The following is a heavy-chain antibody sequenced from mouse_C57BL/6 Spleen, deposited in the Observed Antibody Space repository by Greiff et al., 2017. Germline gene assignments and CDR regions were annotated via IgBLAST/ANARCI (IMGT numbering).Heavy chain of an antibody. J-gene: IGHJ3*01. V-gene: IGHV1-64*01. CDR2: IHPNRGST. CDR1: GYTFTSYW. Sequence: QVQLQQPGAELVKPGASVKLSCKASGYTFTSYWMHWVKQRPGQGLEWIGMIHPNRGSTNYNEKFKSKATLTVDKSSSTAYMQLSSLTSEDSAVYYCAREGYYGSSRFAYWGQGTLVTVSA. D-gene: IGHD1-1*01. CDR3: AREGYYGSSRFAY.